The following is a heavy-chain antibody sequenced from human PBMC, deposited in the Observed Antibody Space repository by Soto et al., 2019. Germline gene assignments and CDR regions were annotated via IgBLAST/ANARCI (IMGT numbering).Heavy chain of an antibody. D-gene: IGHD4-4*01. J-gene: IGHJ4*02. Sequence: PGGSLRLSCAASGFLFTNYFMSWVRQAPGKGLEWVANIKQDGSAEYYLDSVKGRFAISRDNTKNSLFLQMNSLRAEDTAVYYCAKDRQYPRDYFHYWGQGTLVTVSS. CDR1: GFLFTNYF. V-gene: IGHV3-7*01. CDR2: IKQDGSAE. CDR3: AKDRQYPRDYFHY.